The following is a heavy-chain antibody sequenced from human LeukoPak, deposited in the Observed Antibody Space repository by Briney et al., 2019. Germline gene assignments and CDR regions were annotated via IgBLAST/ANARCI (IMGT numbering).Heavy chain of an antibody. CDR2: INTKTGNP. Sequence: ASVKVSCKASGYTFSTSNMNWIRQAPGQGLEWMGWINTKTGNPTYAQGFTGRLLFSLDTSVNTAYLQISTLNIDDTAMYFCARPIGAGGKDYFDSWGQGTLVIVSS. D-gene: IGHD6-13*01. CDR3: ARPIGAGGKDYFDS. CDR1: GYTFSTSN. J-gene: IGHJ4*02. V-gene: IGHV7-4-1*02.